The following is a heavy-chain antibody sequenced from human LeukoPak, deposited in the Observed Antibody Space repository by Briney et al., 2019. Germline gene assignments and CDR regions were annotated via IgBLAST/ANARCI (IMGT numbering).Heavy chain of an antibody. CDR2: IRYDGSNK. Sequence: GGSLRLSCAASGFTFSSYGMHWVRQAPGKGLEWVAFIRYDGSNKYYADSVKGRFTISRDNSKNTLCLQMNSLRAEDTAVYYCAKDSPIFGVVISYFDYWGQGTLVTVSS. J-gene: IGHJ4*02. CDR3: AKDSPIFGVVISYFDY. CDR1: GFTFSSYG. V-gene: IGHV3-30*02. D-gene: IGHD3-3*01.